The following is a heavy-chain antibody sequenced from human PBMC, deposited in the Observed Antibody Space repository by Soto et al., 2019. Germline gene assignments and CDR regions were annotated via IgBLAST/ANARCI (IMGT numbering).Heavy chain of an antibody. CDR3: AKPPGYYGSGSYYNIDADPFDY. V-gene: IGHV3-23*01. D-gene: IGHD3-10*01. Sequence: GGSLRLSCAASGFTFSSYAMSWVRQAPGKGLEWVSAISGSGGSTYYADSVKGRFTISRDNSKNTLYLQMNSLRAEDTAVYYCAKPPGYYGSGSYYNIDADPFDYWGQGTLVTVSS. CDR1: GFTFSSYA. J-gene: IGHJ4*02. CDR2: ISGSGGST.